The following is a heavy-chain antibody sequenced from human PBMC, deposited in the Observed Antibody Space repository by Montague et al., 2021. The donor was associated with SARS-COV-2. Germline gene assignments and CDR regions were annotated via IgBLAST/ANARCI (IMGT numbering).Heavy chain of an antibody. CDR3: AHVGMACSGGSCYPKIKDWYFDH. Sequence: PALVQPTQTLTLTCTFSGFSLSTSGVGVGWIRQPPGKALEWFALIYWDDDKRYSPSLKSRLTITKDTSKNQVVLTMTNMDPVDTATYYCAHVGMACSGGSCYPKIKDWYFDHWGRGTLVTVSS. D-gene: IGHD2-15*01. V-gene: IGHV2-5*02. J-gene: IGHJ2*01. CDR1: GFSLSTSGVG. CDR2: IYWDDDK.